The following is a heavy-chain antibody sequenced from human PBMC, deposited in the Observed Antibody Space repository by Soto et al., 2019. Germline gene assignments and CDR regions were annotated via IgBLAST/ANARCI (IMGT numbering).Heavy chain of an antibody. CDR3: ARHAAAGLLDY. CDR2: IYPGDFDT. D-gene: IGHD6-13*01. CDR1: GDRFTTYW. V-gene: IGHV5-51*01. J-gene: IGHJ4*02. Sequence: PGESLKISCRVSGDRFTTYWIAWVRQMPGKGLEWMGIIYPGDFDTNYSPSFQGHVTIPADKSISTAYLQWSSLKASDTAMYYCARHAAAGLLDYWGQGTLVTVSS.